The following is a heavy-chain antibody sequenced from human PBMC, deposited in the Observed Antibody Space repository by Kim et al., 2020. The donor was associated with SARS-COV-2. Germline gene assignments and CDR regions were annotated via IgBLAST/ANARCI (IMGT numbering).Heavy chain of an antibody. D-gene: IGHD3-22*01. CDR2: IIPILGIA. Sequence: SVKVSCKASGGTFSSYAISWVRQAPGQGLEWMGRIIPILGIANYAQKFQGRVTITADKSTSTAYMELSSLRSEDTAVYYCARSTYYYDSSGLGDPDYWGQGTLVTVSS. CDR1: GGTFSSYA. J-gene: IGHJ4*02. CDR3: ARSTYYYDSSGLGDPDY. V-gene: IGHV1-69*04.